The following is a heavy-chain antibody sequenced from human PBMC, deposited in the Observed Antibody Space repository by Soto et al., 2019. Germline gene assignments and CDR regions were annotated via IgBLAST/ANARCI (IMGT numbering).Heavy chain of an antibody. Sequence: QVQLVQSGAEVKKPGSSVKVSCKASGGTFSSYTISWVRQAPGQGLEWMGGIIPIFGTANYAQKFQGRVTITADKSTSTAHMELSSLRSEDTDVYYCASPYSGSYPGAFDIWGQGTMVTVSS. CDR2: IIPIFGTA. J-gene: IGHJ3*02. D-gene: IGHD1-26*01. CDR3: ASPYSGSYPGAFDI. V-gene: IGHV1-69*06. CDR1: GGTFSSYT.